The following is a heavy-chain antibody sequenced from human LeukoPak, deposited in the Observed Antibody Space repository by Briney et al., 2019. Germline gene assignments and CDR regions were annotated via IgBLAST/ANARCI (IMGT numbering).Heavy chain of an antibody. CDR1: GCTFTGYY. CDR3: ARGYSSSSGYYYYMDV. J-gene: IGHJ6*03. D-gene: IGHD6-6*01. Sequence: ASVKVSCKASGCTFTGYYMHWVRQAPGQGLEWMGWINPNSGGTNYAQKFQGRVTMTRDTSISTAYMELSRLRSDDTAVYYCARGYSSSSGYYYYMDVWGKGTTVTVSS. V-gene: IGHV1-2*02. CDR2: INPNSGGT.